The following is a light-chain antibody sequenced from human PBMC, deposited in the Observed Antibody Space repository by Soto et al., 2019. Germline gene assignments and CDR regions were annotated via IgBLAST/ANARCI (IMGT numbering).Light chain of an antibody. J-gene: IGKJ3*01. CDR3: QQRSNLPGT. CDR1: QSVSSY. V-gene: IGKV3-11*01. CDR2: DAS. Sequence: DIVLTQSPATLSLSPGERATLSCRASQSVSSYLAWYQQKPGQAPRLLIYDASNRATGIPSRFSGSGSGTDFTLTISSLEPEDFAVYYCQQRSNLPGTFGPGTKVDIK.